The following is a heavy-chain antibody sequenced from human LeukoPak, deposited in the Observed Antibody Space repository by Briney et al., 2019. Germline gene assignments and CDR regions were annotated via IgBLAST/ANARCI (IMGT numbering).Heavy chain of an antibody. CDR3: AKVTWATDAFDI. Sequence: PGGSLRLSCAASGFTFSDYYMSWIRQAPGKGLEWVSYISSSGSTIYYADSVKGRFTISRDNSKNTLYLQMNSLRAEDTAVYYCAKVTWATDAFDIWGQGTMVTVSS. J-gene: IGHJ3*02. V-gene: IGHV3-11*04. CDR2: ISSSGSTI. CDR1: GFTFSDYY. D-gene: IGHD7-27*01.